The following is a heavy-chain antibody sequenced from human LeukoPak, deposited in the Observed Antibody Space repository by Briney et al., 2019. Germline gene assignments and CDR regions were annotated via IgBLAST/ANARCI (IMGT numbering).Heavy chain of an antibody. CDR2: INHRGSGST. Sequence: SETLSLTCAVYGGSFSGYYWSWIRQPPGKGLEWIGEINHRGSGSTTYNPSLKSRVTMSVDTSKNQFSLKLSSVTAADTAVYYCARGLGFYNGSGSHSPFFDYWGQGALVTVSS. V-gene: IGHV4-34*01. CDR3: ARGLGFYNGSGSHSPFFDY. J-gene: IGHJ4*02. D-gene: IGHD3-10*01. CDR1: GGSFSGYY.